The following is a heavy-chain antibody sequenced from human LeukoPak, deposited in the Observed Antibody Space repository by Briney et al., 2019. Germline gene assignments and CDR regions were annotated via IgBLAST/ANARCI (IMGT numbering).Heavy chain of an antibody. CDR3: ARGRSPGTSMEYYYYMDV. J-gene: IGHJ6*03. Sequence: ASVKVSCKASGYTFTNYDINWVRQATGQGLEWMGWMNPKSGTTGYAQKFLGGVTITRNTSISTTYMELSSLRSEDTAVYYCARGRSPGTSMEYYYYMDVWGKGTTVTVSS. CDR2: MNPKSGTT. V-gene: IGHV1-8*03. CDR1: GYTFTNYD. D-gene: IGHD1-1*01.